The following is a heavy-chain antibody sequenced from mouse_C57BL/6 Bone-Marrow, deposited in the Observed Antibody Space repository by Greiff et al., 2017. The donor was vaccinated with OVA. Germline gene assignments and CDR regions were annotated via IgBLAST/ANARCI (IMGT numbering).Heavy chain of an antibody. V-gene: IGHV2-9-1*01. J-gene: IGHJ2*01. CDR1: GFSFTSYA. D-gene: IGHD1-1*01. CDR2: IWTGGGT. Sequence: VQLVESGPGLVAPSQSLSITCTVSGFSFTSYAISWVRQPPGKGLEWLGVIWTGGGTNYNSALKSSMIISKVNSKSHVFLKMISMQTDDTARYYCARRGYYYGSVFDYWGQGTTLTVSS. CDR3: ARRGYYYGSVFDY.